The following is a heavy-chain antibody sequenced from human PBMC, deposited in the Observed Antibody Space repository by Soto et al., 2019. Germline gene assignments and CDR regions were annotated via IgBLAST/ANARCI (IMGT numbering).Heavy chain of an antibody. CDR1: GFTVSSNY. CDR3: ARPSGYSSGWYWSDAFDI. J-gene: IGHJ3*02. Sequence: LRLSCAASGFTVSSNYMSWVRQAPGKGLEWVSVIYSGGSTYYADSVKGRFTISRDNSKNTLYLQMNSLRAEDTAVYYCARPSGYSSGWYWSDAFDIWGQGTMVT. V-gene: IGHV3-53*01. D-gene: IGHD6-19*01. CDR2: IYSGGST.